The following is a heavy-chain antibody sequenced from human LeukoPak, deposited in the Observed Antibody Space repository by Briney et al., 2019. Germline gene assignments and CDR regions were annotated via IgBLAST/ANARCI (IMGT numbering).Heavy chain of an antibody. D-gene: IGHD5-12*01. J-gene: IGHJ4*02. CDR1: GYRFTTYY. CDR2: NYPDDSDT. CDR3: AKSGPRGFDY. V-gene: IGHV5-51*01. Sequence: GESLKISCKGSGYRFTTYYIAWVRQMPGKGLEWMGINYPDDSDTRYSPSFQGQVTISADKSISTAYLQWSSLKASDTAMYYCAKSGPRGFDYWGQGTLVTVSS.